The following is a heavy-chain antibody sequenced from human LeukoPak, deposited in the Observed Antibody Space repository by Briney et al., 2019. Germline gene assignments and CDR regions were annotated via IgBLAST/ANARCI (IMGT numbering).Heavy chain of an antibody. CDR3: ARSYYDFWSGYSPPEP. D-gene: IGHD3-3*01. CDR2: INPNSGGT. J-gene: IGHJ5*02. Sequence: ASVKVSCKASGYTFTGYYMHWVRQAPGQGLEWMGRINPNSGGTNYAQKFQGRVTMTRGTSISTAYMELSRLRSDDTAVYYCARSYYDFWSGYSPPEPWGQGTLVTVSS. V-gene: IGHV1-2*06. CDR1: GYTFTGYY.